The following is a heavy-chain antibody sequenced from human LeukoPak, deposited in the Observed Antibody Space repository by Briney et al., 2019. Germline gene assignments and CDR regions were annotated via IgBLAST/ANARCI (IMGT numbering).Heavy chain of an antibody. J-gene: IGHJ5*02. Sequence: GGSLRLSCAASGFTFSSYWMSWVRQAPGKGLEWVSSISSSSSYIYYADSVKGRFTISRDNAKNSLYLQMNSLRAEDTAVYYCARGTTTVTHNWFDPWGQGTLVTVSS. CDR3: ARGTTTVTHNWFDP. CDR1: GFTFSSYW. D-gene: IGHD4-11*01. V-gene: IGHV3-21*01. CDR2: ISSSSSYI.